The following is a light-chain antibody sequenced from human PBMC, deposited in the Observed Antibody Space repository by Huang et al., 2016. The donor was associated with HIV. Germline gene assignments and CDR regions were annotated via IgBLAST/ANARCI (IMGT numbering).Light chain of an antibody. CDR2: GAS. J-gene: IGKJ2*01. CDR1: QSLSSSY. Sequence: EVVLTQSPDTLSSSPGERVTVSCRASQSLSSSYIAWYQQRPGQAPRLLIYGASTRATDIPDRFSGSGSGTDFTLTISRLEPADFAMYYCQQYDTSPYTFGQGTNLEIK. V-gene: IGKV3-20*01. CDR3: QQYDTSPYT.